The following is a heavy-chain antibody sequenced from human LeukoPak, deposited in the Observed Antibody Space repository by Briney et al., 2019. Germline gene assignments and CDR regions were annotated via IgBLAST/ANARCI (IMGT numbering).Heavy chain of an antibody. CDR2: IYYSGST. V-gene: IGHV4-31*03. CDR1: GGSISSGGYY. Sequence: PSQTLSLTCTVSGGSISSGGYYWSWIRQHPGKGLEWIGYIYYSGSTYYNPSLKSRVTISVDTSKNQFSPKLSSVTAADTAVYYCARDHDYGDYSYGMDVWGQGTTVTVSS. CDR3: ARDHDYGDYSYGMDV. J-gene: IGHJ6*02. D-gene: IGHD4-17*01.